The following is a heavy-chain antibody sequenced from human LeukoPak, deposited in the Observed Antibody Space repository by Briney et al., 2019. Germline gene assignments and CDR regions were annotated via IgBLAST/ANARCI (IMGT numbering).Heavy chain of an antibody. CDR1: GGSISSYY. V-gene: IGHV4-59*01. J-gene: IGHJ4*02. Sequence: SETLSLTCTVSGGSISSYYWSWIRQPPGKGLEWIGYIYYSGSTNYNPSLKSRVTISVDTSKNQFSLKLSSVTAADTAVYYCARDFGFVEYFDFWGQGILVTVSS. CDR2: IYYSGST. D-gene: IGHD3-10*01. CDR3: ARDFGFVEYFDF.